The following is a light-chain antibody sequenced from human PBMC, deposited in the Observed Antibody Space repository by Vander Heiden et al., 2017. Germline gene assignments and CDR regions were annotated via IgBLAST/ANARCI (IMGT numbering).Light chain of an antibody. V-gene: IGKV3-11*01. Sequence: EIVLTQSPATLSLSPRARATLSCSASQSISSYIARYQQKPGQAPRLLIYDASHRATGIPARFSGSRSWTDFTLTISSLEPEDFAVYYCQQRTNWPPWTFGQGTNVEIK. CDR2: DAS. CDR3: QQRTNWPPWT. CDR1: QSISSY. J-gene: IGKJ1*01.